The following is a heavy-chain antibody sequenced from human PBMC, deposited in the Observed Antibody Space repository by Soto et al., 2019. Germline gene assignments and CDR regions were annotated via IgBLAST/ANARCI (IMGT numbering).Heavy chain of an antibody. CDR1: GFTFSSYA. V-gene: IGHV3-23*01. CDR2: ISGSGGST. CDR3: AKDLGVTIFGVVITRGYFDY. Sequence: GGSLRLSCAASGFTFSSYAMSWVRQAPGKGLEWVSAISGSGGSTYYADSVKGRFTISRDNSKKTLYLQMNSLRAEDTAVYYCAKDLGVTIFGVVITRGYFDYWGQGTLVTVSS. D-gene: IGHD3-3*01. J-gene: IGHJ4*02.